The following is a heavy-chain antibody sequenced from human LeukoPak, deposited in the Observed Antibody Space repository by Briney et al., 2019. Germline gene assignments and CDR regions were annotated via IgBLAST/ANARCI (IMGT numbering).Heavy chain of an antibody. J-gene: IGHJ4*02. V-gene: IGHV3-21*01. CDR2: ISSSSSYI. CDR1: GFTFSSYS. Sequence: SGGSLRLSCAASGFTFSSYSTNWVRQAPGKGLEWVSSISSSSSYIYYADSVKGRFTISRDNAKNSLYLQMNSLRAEDTAVYYCARGLGSIVVVPAAIDYWGQGTLVTVSS. D-gene: IGHD2-2*01. CDR3: ARGLGSIVVVPAAIDY.